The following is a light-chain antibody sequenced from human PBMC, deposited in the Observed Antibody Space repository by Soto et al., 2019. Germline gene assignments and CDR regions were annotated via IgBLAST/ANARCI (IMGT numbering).Light chain of an antibody. CDR3: QQYGSSPPTLT. CDR1: QSVSSSY. V-gene: IGKV3-20*01. J-gene: IGKJ4*01. Sequence: EIVLTQSPGTLSLSPGERATLSCRASQSVSSSYLAWYQHKPGQAPRLLIYGASSRATGIPDRFSGSGSGTDITLTISRLEPEDFAVYYCQQYGSSPPTLTFGGGTKVVVK. CDR2: GAS.